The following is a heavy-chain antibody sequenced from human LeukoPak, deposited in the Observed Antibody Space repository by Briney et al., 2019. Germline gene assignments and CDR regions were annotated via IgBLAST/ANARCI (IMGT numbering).Heavy chain of an antibody. CDR2: ISSSGSTI. J-gene: IGHJ4*02. CDR1: GFTFSSYE. CDR3: ARESGGYGDSYDY. V-gene: IGHV3-48*03. D-gene: IGHD4-17*01. Sequence: LTGGSLRLSCAASGFTFSSYEMNWVRQAPGKGLEWVSYISSSGSTIYYADSVKGRFTISRDNAKNSLYLQMNSLRAEDTAVYYCARESGGYGDSYDYRGQGTLVTVSS.